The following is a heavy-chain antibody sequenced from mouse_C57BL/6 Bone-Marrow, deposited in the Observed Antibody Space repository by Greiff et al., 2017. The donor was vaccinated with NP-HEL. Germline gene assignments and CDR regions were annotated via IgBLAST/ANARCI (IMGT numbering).Heavy chain of an antibody. CDR1: GFTFSDYY. V-gene: IGHV5-16*01. CDR2: INYDGSST. CDR3: ARGGGGYDRGPWFAY. D-gene: IGHD2-2*01. J-gene: IGHJ3*01. Sequence: EVQRVESEGGLVQPGSSMKLSCTASGFTFSDYYMAWVRQVPEKGLEWVANINYDGSSTYYLDSLKSRFIISRDNAKNILYLQMSSLKSEDTATYYCARGGGGYDRGPWFAYWGQGTLVTVSA.